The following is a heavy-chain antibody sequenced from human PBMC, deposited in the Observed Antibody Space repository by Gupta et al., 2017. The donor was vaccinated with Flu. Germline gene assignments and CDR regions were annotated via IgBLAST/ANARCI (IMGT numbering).Heavy chain of an antibody. V-gene: IGHV3-30*18. D-gene: IGHD3-16*01. J-gene: IGHJ3*02. Sequence: QVQLVESGGGVVQPGRSLRLSCAASGFTFSSYGMHWVRQAPGKGLEWVAVISDDGSNKYYADSVKGRFTISRDNSKNTLYLQMNSLRAEDTAGYYCAKRLGAKDAFDIWGQGTMVTVSS. CDR2: ISDDGSNK. CDR3: AKRLGAKDAFDI. CDR1: GFTFSSYG.